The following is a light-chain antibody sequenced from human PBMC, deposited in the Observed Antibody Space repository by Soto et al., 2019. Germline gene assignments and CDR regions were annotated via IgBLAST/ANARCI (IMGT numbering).Light chain of an antibody. Sequence: QSALTQPASVSGSPGQSITISCSGTTSDVGYYNYVSWYQQFPGRPPKLMIYEVSNRPSGVSNRFSGSKSANTASLTISGLRAEDEADYYCTSYTNSNTLVFGTGTKLTVL. CDR2: EVS. CDR3: TSYTNSNTLV. V-gene: IGLV2-14*01. CDR1: TSDVGYYNY. J-gene: IGLJ1*01.